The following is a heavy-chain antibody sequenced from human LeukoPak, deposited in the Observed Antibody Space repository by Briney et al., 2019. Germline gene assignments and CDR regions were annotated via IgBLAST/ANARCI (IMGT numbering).Heavy chain of an antibody. D-gene: IGHD4-17*01. CDR2: IYSGGST. V-gene: IGHV3-53*01. J-gene: IGHJ4*02. Sequence: GGSLRLSCAASGFAVSSNYMSWVRQAPGKGLEWVSVIYSGGSTYYADSVKGRFTISRDNSKNTLYLQMNSLRAEDTAVYYCVRGDYGDYTLFDYWGQGTLVTVSS. CDR1: GFAVSSNY. CDR3: VRGDYGDYTLFDY.